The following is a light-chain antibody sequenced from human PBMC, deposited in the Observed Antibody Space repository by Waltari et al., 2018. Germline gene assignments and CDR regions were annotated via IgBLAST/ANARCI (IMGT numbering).Light chain of an antibody. CDR2: EVS. CDR3: MQGIHLIS. CDR1: QSLLHTDGKTY. V-gene: IGKV2-29*02. J-gene: IGKJ5*01. Sequence: IVMTQTPLSLSLTPGQSASISCKSSQSLLHTDGKTYLHWYLQKPGQPPQLLMYEVSRRFTGVPERFSGSGSGTDFTLTIRRVEADDVAIYYCMQGIHLISFGQGTRLEIK.